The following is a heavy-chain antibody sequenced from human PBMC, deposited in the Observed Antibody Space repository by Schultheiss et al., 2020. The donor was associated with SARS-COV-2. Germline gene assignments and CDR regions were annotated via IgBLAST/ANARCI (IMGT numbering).Heavy chain of an antibody. V-gene: IGHV3-74*01. CDR1: GFTFSGYG. Sequence: GGSLRLSCAASGFTFSGYGMHWVRQAPGKGLVWVSRINADGSYTNHADSVKGRFTISRDNAKNTLYLQMNSLRAEDTAVYYCASGKGDYWGQGTLVTVSS. J-gene: IGHJ4*02. CDR3: ASGKGDY. D-gene: IGHD1-26*01. CDR2: INADGSYT.